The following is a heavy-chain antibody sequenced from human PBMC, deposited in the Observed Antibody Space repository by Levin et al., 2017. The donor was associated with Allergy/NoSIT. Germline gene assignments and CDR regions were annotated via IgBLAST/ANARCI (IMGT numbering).Heavy chain of an antibody. D-gene: IGHD3-16*02. V-gene: IGHV4-59*01. CDR2: IYYSGST. Sequence: SETLSLTCTVSGGSISSYYWSWIRQPPGKGLEWIGYIYYSGSTNYNPSLKSRVTISVDTSKNQFSLKLSSVTAADTAVYYCARGGLSWAGYFQHWGQGTLVTVSS. CDR1: GGSISSYY. J-gene: IGHJ1*01. CDR3: ARGGLSWAGYFQH.